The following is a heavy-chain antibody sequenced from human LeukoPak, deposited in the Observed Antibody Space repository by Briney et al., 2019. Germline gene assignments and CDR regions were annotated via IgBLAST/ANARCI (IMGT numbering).Heavy chain of an antibody. CDR3: ATDIVVVVAATPTDY. CDR1: GFTFSSYA. J-gene: IGHJ4*02. D-gene: IGHD2-15*01. Sequence: PGRSLRLSCAASGFTFSSYAMHWVRQAPGKGLEWVAVISYDGSNKYYADSVKGRFTISGDNSKNTLYLQMNSLRAEDTAVYYCATDIVVVVAATPTDYWGQGTLVTVSS. CDR2: ISYDGSNK. V-gene: IGHV3-30-3*01.